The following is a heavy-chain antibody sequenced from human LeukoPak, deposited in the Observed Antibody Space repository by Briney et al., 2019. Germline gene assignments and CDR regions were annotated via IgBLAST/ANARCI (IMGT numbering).Heavy chain of an antibody. CDR1: GFTFDDYA. V-gene: IGHV3-23*01. Sequence: GGSLRLSCAASGFTFDDYAMHWVRQAPGKGLEWVSGISGSGGSTYYADSVKGRFTISRDNSKNTLYLQMNSLRAEDTAVYYCAKELGEAYSYYFDYWGQGTLVTVSS. D-gene: IGHD3-16*01. CDR2: ISGSGGST. CDR3: AKELGEAYSYYFDY. J-gene: IGHJ4*02.